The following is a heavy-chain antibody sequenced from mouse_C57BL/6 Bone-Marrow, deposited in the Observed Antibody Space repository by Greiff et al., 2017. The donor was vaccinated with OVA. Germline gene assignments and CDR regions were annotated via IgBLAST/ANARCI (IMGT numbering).Heavy chain of an antibody. CDR2: IDPENGDT. Sequence: VQLQQSGAELVRPGASVKLSCTASGFNIKDDYMHWVKERPEQGLEWIGWIDPENGDTEYASKFQGKATITADTSSKTVYLHLSSRTSEDTAVYYCTTYRYWGQGTTLTVSS. V-gene: IGHV14-4*01. CDR3: TTYRY. CDR1: GFNIKDDY. J-gene: IGHJ2*01.